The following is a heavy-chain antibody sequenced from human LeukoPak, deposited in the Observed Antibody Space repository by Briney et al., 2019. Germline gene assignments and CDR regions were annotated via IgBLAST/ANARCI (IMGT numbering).Heavy chain of an antibody. CDR2: ISYDGSNK. CDR1: GFTVSTTY. V-gene: IGHV3-30-3*01. J-gene: IGHJ3*02. Sequence: GGSLRLSCAASGFTVSTTYMSWVRQAPGKGLEWVAVISYDGSNKYYADSVKGRFTISRDNSKNTLYLQMNSLRAEDTAVYYCASDNDAFDIWGQGTMVTVSS. CDR3: ASDNDAFDI.